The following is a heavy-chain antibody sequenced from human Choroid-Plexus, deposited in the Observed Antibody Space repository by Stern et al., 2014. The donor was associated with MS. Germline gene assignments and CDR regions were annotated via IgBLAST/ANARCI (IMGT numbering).Heavy chain of an antibody. CDR2: NYPSASDT. V-gene: IGHV5-51*01. D-gene: IGHD2-8*01. Sequence: MQLVQSGAEVKKPGESLKISCKGSGYSFTTYWVAWVRQMPGQGLEWMGINYPSASDTRYSPSFQGQVSISVDKSISTAYLQWSSLKASDTSMYYCARLRLLTYGLDSWGQGTLVTVSS. J-gene: IGHJ4*02. CDR1: GYSFTTYW. CDR3: ARLRLLTYGLDS.